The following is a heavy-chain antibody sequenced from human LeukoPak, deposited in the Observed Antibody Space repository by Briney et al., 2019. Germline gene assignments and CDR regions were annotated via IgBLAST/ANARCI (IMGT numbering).Heavy chain of an antibody. D-gene: IGHD2-2*01. CDR3: ARDQRYCSSSSCPWEPFDY. V-gene: IGHV3-7*05. Sequence: GGSLRLSCSASGFTFSSYVMHRVRQAPGKGLEWVANIKQDGSEKYYVDSVKGRFTISRDNAKNSLYLQMNSLRAEDTAVYYCARDQRYCSSSSCPWEPFDYWGQGTLVTVSS. CDR2: IKQDGSEK. J-gene: IGHJ4*02. CDR1: GFTFSSYV.